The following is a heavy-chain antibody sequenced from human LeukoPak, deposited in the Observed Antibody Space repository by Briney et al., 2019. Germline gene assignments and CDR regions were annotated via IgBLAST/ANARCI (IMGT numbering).Heavy chain of an antibody. J-gene: IGHJ4*02. CDR1: GGSFSDYN. Sequence: SETLSLTCAVYGGSFSDYNWNWIRQPPGRGLEWIGEINHSGGTNYNPSLKSRVTISIDTSKNHFSLKLTSVTAADTAVYYCARGLPGYWGQGTLVIVSS. CDR3: ARGLPGY. V-gene: IGHV4-34*01. CDR2: INHSGGT.